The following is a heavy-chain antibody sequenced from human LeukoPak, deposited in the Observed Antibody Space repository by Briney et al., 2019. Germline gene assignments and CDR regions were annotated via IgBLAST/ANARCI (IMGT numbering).Heavy chain of an antibody. J-gene: IGHJ4*02. Sequence: GGSLRLSCAASGFTVSSNYMGWVRQAPGKGLEWVSLIYSRGTTNYADSVKGRFTISRDNSKNTLYLQMNSLRAEDTAVYYCARGYTVTIDYWGQGTLVTVSS. CDR1: GFTVSSNY. D-gene: IGHD4-17*01. CDR3: ARGYTVTIDY. V-gene: IGHV3-66*01. CDR2: IYSRGTT.